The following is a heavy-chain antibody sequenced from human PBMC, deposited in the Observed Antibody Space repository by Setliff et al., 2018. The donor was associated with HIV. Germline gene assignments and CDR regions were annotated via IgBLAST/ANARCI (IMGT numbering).Heavy chain of an antibody. CDR1: GDSFTTTSHS. V-gene: IGHV4-61*09. D-gene: IGHD2-21*01. J-gene: IGHJ4*02. Sequence: NPSETLSLTCDVSGDSFTTTSHSWAWLRQPAGRGLEWIGHVYSRGNTDYNPSRASRVSILMSTSEIQFSLTLNSVTAADTAKYYCARGRLMGSSVLFFDFWGQGILVTVSS. CDR3: ARGRLMGSSVLFFDF. CDR2: VYSRGNT.